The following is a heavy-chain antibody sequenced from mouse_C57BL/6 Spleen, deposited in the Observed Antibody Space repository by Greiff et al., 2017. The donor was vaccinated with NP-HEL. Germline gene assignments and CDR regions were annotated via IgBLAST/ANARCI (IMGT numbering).Heavy chain of an antibody. CDR1: GYTFTSYW. Sequence: QVQLQQPGAELVKPGASVKMSCKASGYTFTSYWITWVKQRPGQGLEWIGDIYPGSGSTNYNEKFKSKATLTVDTSSSKAYMQLSSLSSEDSAVYFCARYAAPYAMDYWGQGTSVTVSS. CDR2: IYPGSGST. J-gene: IGHJ4*01. D-gene: IGHD6-1*01. V-gene: IGHV1-55*01. CDR3: ARYAAPYAMDY.